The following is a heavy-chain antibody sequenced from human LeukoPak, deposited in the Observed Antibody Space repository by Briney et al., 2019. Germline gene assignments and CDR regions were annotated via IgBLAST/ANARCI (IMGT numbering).Heavy chain of an antibody. CDR1: GYSISSGYY. V-gene: IGHV4-38-2*02. CDR3: AREPADTHPYYFDY. Sequence: SETLSLTCTVSGYSISSGYYWGWIRQPPGKGLEWIGSIYHSGSTYYNPSLKSRVTISVDTSKNQFSLKQSSVTAADTAVYYCAREPADTHPYYFDYWGQGTLVTVSS. D-gene: IGHD5-18*01. J-gene: IGHJ4*02. CDR2: IYHSGST.